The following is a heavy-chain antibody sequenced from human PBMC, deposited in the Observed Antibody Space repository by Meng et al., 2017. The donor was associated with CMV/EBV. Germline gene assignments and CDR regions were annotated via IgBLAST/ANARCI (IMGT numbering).Heavy chain of an antibody. CDR3: ARDSAVGATTFDY. Sequence: HVQVVQHGAGGKEAGADGKVPCKSSCYTFTSYGISWVRKAPGQGLEWMVWISAYNGNTNYAQKLQGRVPMTTDTSTSTAYMELRSLRSDDTAVYYCARDSAVGATTFDYWGQGTLVTVSS. CDR1: CYTFTSYG. CDR2: ISAYNGNT. V-gene: IGHV1-18*01. D-gene: IGHD1-26*01. J-gene: IGHJ4*02.